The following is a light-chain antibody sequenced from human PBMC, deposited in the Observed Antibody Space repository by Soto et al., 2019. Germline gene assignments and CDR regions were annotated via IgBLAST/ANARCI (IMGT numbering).Light chain of an antibody. CDR3: QQYEDLPRT. CDR2: ETF. Sequence: IQMTQLPSSLSASVGDRVTITCQASEDISQYLSWYQQKPGQAPKLLISETFNLETGVPSRFSGSGSGTEFTLTIRGLQPDDVATYYCQQYEDLPRTFGQGTRLEIK. V-gene: IGKV1-33*01. J-gene: IGKJ5*01. CDR1: EDISQY.